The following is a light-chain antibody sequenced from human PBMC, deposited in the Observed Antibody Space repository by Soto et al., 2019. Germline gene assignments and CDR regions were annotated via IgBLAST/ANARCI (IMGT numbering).Light chain of an antibody. J-gene: IGLJ1*01. CDR3: SSYTSSSTPFV. CDR1: SSDVGGYNY. Sequence: QYALTQPASVSGSPGQSITISCTGTSSDVGGYNYVSWYQQHPGKAPKLMIYEVSNRPSGVSNRFSGSKSGNTASLTISGLQADDEADYYCSSYTSSSTPFVFGTGTKLTVL. V-gene: IGLV2-14*01. CDR2: EVS.